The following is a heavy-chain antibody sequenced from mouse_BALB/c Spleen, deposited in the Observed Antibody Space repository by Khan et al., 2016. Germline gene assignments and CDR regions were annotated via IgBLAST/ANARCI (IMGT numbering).Heavy chain of an antibody. Sequence: VQLQESGPGLVAPSQSLSITGTVSGFSLTKYGVHWVRQPPGKGLDWLGVIWAGGSPIYHSTLIFRLSISKDNSKRLVFLKMNSLQTIDIAMYSCERERGGFEYRGEGTKVSVSA. V-gene: IGHV2-9*02. CDR3: ERERGGFEY. J-gene: IGHJ3*01. CDR1: GFSLTKYG. CDR2: IWAGGSP.